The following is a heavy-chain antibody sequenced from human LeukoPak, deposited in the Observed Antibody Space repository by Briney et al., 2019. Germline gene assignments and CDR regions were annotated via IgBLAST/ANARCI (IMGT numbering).Heavy chain of an antibody. Sequence: GGSLRLSCAASGFTFSTYAMSWVRQIPGKGLEWDSAISGSDDGTYYADSVKGRFTISRDNSKNTLYLQMNSLRAEDTAVYYCAKRDGDNYGHFDYWGQGTLVTVSS. J-gene: IGHJ4*02. CDR1: GFTFSTYA. CDR2: ISGSDDGT. CDR3: AKRDGDNYGHFDY. V-gene: IGHV3-23*01. D-gene: IGHD5-18*01.